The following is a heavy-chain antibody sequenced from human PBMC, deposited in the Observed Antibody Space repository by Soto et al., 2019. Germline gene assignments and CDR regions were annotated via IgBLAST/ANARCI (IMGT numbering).Heavy chain of an antibody. Sequence: QVQLQESGPGLVKPSGTLSLTCSVSGDSVSSDAYYWTWIRQPPGKTLEWGGFILSSGGTSTNPSLRSRLSMSVDTSRNQFSMRLTSVTAADTGVYFCAKGFSSGLYVDSWGRGTLVTVSS. J-gene: IGHJ4*02. D-gene: IGHD6-19*01. CDR3: AKGFSSGLYVDS. V-gene: IGHV4-61*08. CDR1: GDSVSSDAYY. CDR2: ILSSGGT.